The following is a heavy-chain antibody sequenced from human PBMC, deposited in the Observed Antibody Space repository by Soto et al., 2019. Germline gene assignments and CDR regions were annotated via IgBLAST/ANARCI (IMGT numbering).Heavy chain of an antibody. V-gene: IGHV1-2*04. D-gene: IGHD2-15*01. CDR1: GYTFTGYY. CDR2: INPNSGGT. Sequence: ASVKVSCKASGYTFTGYYMHWVRQAPGQGLEWMGWINPNSGGTNYAQKFQGWVTMTRDTSISTAYMELSRLRSDDTAVYYCARDRGGSCQNDAFDIWGQGTMVTVSS. CDR3: ARDRGGSCQNDAFDI. J-gene: IGHJ3*02.